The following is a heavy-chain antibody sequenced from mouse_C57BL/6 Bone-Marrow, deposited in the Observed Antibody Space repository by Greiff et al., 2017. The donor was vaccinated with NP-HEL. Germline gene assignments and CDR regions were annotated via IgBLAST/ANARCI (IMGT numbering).Heavy chain of an antibody. CDR3: ARQLRLPFAY. CDR2: IYPGDGDT. V-gene: IGHV1-82*01. CDR1: GYAFSSSW. Sequence: QVQLKQSGPELVKPGAPVKISCKASGYAFSSSWMNWVKQRPGKGLEWIGRIYPGDGDTNYNGKFKGKATLTADKSSSTAYMQLSSLTSEDSAVYFCARQLRLPFAYWGQGTLVTVSA. J-gene: IGHJ3*01. D-gene: IGHD3-2*02.